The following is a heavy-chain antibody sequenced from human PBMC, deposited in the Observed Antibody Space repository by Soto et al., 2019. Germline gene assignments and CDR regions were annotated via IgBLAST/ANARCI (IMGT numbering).Heavy chain of an antibody. CDR2: IIPMFGTA. CDR3: ARGWETVGTTTPFAY. Sequence: ASVKVSCKASGGTFSTYAITWVRQAPGQGLEWMGGIIPMFGTANYAQKFRGRVTVAADESTSTAHMELSSLRSEDTAVYYCARGWETVGTTTPFAYWGQGTLVTVSS. D-gene: IGHD1-26*01. V-gene: IGHV1-69*13. J-gene: IGHJ4*02. CDR1: GGTFSTYA.